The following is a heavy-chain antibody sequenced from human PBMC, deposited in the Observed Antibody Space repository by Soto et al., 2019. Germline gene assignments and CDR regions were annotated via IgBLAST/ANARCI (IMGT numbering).Heavy chain of an antibody. J-gene: IGHJ6*02. CDR3: ARTYCSSTSCYTYYYGMDV. D-gene: IGHD2-2*02. V-gene: IGHV5-10-1*01. CDR1: GYSFTSYW. Sequence: GESLKISCKGSGYSFTSYWISWVRQMPGKGLEWMGRIDPSDSYTNYSPSFQGHVTISADKSISTAYLQWSSLKASDTAMYYCARTYCSSTSCYTYYYGMDVWGQGTTVTVSS. CDR2: IDPSDSYT.